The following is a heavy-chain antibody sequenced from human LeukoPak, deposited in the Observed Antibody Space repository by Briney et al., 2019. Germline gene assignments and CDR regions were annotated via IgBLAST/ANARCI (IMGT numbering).Heavy chain of an antibody. D-gene: IGHD3-22*01. J-gene: IGHJ2*01. CDR1: GFTFSSYW. V-gene: IGHV3-7*01. CDR3: ARDPGGYFYFDL. CDR2: IKQDGSEK. Sequence: PGGSLRLSCAASGFTFSSYWMSWVRQAPGKWLEWVANIKQDGSEKYYVDSVEGRFTISRDNAKNSLYLQMNSLRAEDTAVYYCARDPGGYFYFDLWGRGTLVTVSS.